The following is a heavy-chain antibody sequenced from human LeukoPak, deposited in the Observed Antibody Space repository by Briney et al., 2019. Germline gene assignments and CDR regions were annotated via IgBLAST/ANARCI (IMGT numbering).Heavy chain of an antibody. CDR1: GFTVSSNY. D-gene: IGHD3-10*01. J-gene: IGHJ6*03. Sequence: PGGSLRLSCAASGFTVSSNYMNWVRQAPGKGLEWVSVIYSGGSTYYTDSVKGRFTISRDNSKNTLYLQMNSLRAEDTAVYYCARTPVTITMVRGFEGYMDVWGKGTTVTVSS. V-gene: IGHV3-53*01. CDR3: ARTPVTITMVRGFEGYMDV. CDR2: IYSGGST.